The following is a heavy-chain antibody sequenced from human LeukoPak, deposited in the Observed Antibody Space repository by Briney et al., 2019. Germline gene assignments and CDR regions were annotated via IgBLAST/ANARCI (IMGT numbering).Heavy chain of an antibody. CDR3: ARGTPNSSSWYLDAFDI. D-gene: IGHD6-13*01. CDR1: GGTFSSYA. Sequence: GASVKVSCKASGGTFSSYAISWVRQAPGQGLEWMGRIIPILGIANYAQKVQGRVTITADKSTSTAYMEMSSLRSEDTAVYYCARGTPNSSSWYLDAFDIWGQGTMVTVSS. J-gene: IGHJ3*02. CDR2: IIPILGIA. V-gene: IGHV1-69*04.